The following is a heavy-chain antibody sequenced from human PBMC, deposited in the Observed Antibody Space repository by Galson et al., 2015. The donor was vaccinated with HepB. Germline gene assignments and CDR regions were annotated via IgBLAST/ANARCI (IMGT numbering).Heavy chain of an antibody. Sequence: SLRLSCAASGFTFSSYAMSWVRQAPGKGLEWVSYISSISSSTIYYADSVKGRFTISRDNAKNSLYLQINSPRAEDTAVYYCARRVLAEFDIWGQGTMVTVSS. CDR1: GFTFSSYA. CDR2: ISSISSSTI. CDR3: ARRVLAEFDI. V-gene: IGHV3-48*01. J-gene: IGHJ3*02. D-gene: IGHD2-8*02.